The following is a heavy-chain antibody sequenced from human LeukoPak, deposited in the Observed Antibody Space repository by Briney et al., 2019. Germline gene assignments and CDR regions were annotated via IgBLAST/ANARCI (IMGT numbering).Heavy chain of an antibody. D-gene: IGHD3-3*01. Sequence: GASVKVSCKASGGTFSSYAISWVRQAPGQGLEWMGGIIPIFGTANYAQKFQGRVTTTADESTSTAYMELSSLRSEDTAVYYCASSTYYDFWSGLNWFDPWGQGTLVTVSS. V-gene: IGHV1-69*01. CDR2: IIPIFGTA. CDR1: GGTFSSYA. J-gene: IGHJ5*02. CDR3: ASSTYYDFWSGLNWFDP.